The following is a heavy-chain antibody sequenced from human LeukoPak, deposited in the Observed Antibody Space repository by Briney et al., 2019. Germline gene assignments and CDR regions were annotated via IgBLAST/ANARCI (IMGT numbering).Heavy chain of an antibody. CDR3: ARDTGYCSGGSCLYYYYGMDV. D-gene: IGHD2-15*01. J-gene: IGHJ6*02. V-gene: IGHV4-39*07. Sequence: SETLSLTCTVSGGSISSSSYYWGWIRQPPGKGLEWVGSIYYSGSTYYNPSLKSRVTISVDTSKNQFSLKLSSVTAADTAVYYCARDTGYCSGGSCLYYYYGMDVWGQGTTVTVSS. CDR1: GGSISSSSYY. CDR2: IYYSGST.